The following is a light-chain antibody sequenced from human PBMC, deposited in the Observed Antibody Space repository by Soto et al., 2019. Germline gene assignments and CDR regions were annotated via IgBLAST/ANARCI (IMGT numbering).Light chain of an antibody. J-gene: IGKJ5*01. V-gene: IGKV1-5*01. CDR3: EESYSTVCT. CDR2: DAS. Sequence: DNPIADYPSSMAACMGNGETITCRASRSVDLWLAWYQQKPGKAPKLLIYDASSLESGVPSRFSGSASGTDLTLSTICLLLQDLATYQCEESYSTVCTFAQGTRLEIK. CDR1: RSVDLW.